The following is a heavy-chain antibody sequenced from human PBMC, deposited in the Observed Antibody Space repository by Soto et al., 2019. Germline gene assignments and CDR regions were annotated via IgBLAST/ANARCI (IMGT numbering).Heavy chain of an antibody. J-gene: IGHJ5*02. D-gene: IGHD3-3*01. CDR2: ISHDGSKK. CDR3: AKDKGPYYDFWSGQRWFDP. Sequence: SLRLSCAASGFTFSTHGMHWVRQAPGKGPEWVAVISHDGSKKYYVESVEGRFSISRDNSKSIVHLQMNNVRTEDTAVYYCAKDKGPYYDFWSGQRWFDPWGQGTLVTVS. CDR1: GFTFSTHG. V-gene: IGHV3-30*18.